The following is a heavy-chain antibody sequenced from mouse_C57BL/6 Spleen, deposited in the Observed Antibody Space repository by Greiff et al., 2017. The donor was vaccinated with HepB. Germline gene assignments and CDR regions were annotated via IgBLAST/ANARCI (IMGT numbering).Heavy chain of an antibody. CDR2: IDPEDGDT. J-gene: IGHJ3*01. CDR1: GFNIKDYY. CDR3: TTIYYDYDEFAY. Sequence: EVKLQESGAELVRPGASVKLSCTASGFNIKDYYMHWVKQRPEQGLEWIGRIDPEDGDTEYAPKFQGKATMTADTSSNTAYLQLSSLTSEDTAVYYCTTIYYDYDEFAYWGQGTLVTVSA. V-gene: IGHV14-1*01. D-gene: IGHD2-4*01.